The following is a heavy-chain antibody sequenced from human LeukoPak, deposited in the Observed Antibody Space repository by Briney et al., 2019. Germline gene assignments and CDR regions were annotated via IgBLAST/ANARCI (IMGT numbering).Heavy chain of an antibody. V-gene: IGHV3-7*01. CDR2: IKPDGSEK. CDR1: GFTFRDYW. CDR3: ARDIVNL. D-gene: IGHD2-21*01. Sequence: GGSLRLSSAAPGFTFRDYWMSWVRPAPGKGLEWGANIKPDGSEKYYVDSVKGRCTISRDNAKNSLYLEMNSLRAKDTAVYYCARDIVNLWGQGALVTVSS. J-gene: IGHJ5*02.